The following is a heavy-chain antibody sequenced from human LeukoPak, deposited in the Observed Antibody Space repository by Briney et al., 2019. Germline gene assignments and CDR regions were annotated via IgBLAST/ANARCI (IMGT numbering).Heavy chain of an antibody. V-gene: IGHV3-48*03. CDR3: VREDRSGHAGSYAFDL. D-gene: IGHD2-15*01. Sequence: GGSLRLSCAASGFTFPTYQIHWVRQAPGKELEWVAYIDSRGGTIYPDSVKGRFTISRDSARNSVYLQLDSLRAQDTGVFYCVREDRSGHAGSYAFDLWGQGTTVTVSS. J-gene: IGHJ3*01. CDR2: IDSRGGTI. CDR1: GFTFPTYQ.